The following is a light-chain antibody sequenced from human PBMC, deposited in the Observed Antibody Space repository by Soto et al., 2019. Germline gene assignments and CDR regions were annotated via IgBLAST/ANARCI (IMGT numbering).Light chain of an antibody. CDR2: EGT. Sequence: QSALTQPASVSGSPGQSITISCAGTSSDVGSFNLVSWYQQYPGKAPKLMIYEGTQRPSGVSNRFSGSKSDNTASLTISGLQAEDEADYYCCSYAGGTTLVFGGGTKLTVL. V-gene: IGLV2-23*01. CDR1: SSDVGSFNL. CDR3: CSYAGGTTLV. J-gene: IGLJ2*01.